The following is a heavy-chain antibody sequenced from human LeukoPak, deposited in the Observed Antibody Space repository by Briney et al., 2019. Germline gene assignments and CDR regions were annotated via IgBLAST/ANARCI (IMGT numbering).Heavy chain of an antibody. CDR2: ISAYNGNT. CDR3: ARDQGPNGLLLLYYYGMDV. D-gene: IGHD2-15*01. Sequence: ASVKVSCKASGYTFTSYGISWVRQAPGQGLEWMGWISAYNGNTNYAQKLQGRVTMTTDTSTSTAYMELRSLRSDDTAVYYCARDQGPNGLLLLYYYGMDVWGQGTTVTVSS. J-gene: IGHJ6*02. CDR1: GYTFTSYG. V-gene: IGHV1-18*01.